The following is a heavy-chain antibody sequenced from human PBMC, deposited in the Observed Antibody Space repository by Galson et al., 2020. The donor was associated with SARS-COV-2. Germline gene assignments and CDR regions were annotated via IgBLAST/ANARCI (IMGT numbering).Heavy chain of an antibody. V-gene: IGHV2-5*02. D-gene: IGHD3-16*01. CDR2: IYWDDDK. CDR1: GFSLSTSGVG. Sequence: VSGPTLVKPTQTLTLTCTFSGFSLSTSGVGVGWIRQPPGKALEWLALIYWDDDKRYSPSLKSRLTITKDTSKNQVVLTMTNMDPVDTATYYCAHRPWGFRGPWFDPWGQGTLVTVSS. J-gene: IGHJ5*02. CDR3: AHRPWGFRGPWFDP.